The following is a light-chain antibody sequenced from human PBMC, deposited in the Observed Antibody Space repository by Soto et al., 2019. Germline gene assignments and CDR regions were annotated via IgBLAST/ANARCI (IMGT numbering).Light chain of an antibody. CDR2: AAS. J-gene: IGKJ2*01. CDR3: RQCGSSPYT. CDR1: QSVSSSD. Sequence: EIVLTQSPGTLSLSPGERATLSCRASQSVSSSDLAWYQQKPGQAPRLLIYAASSRITGVPDRFSGRGSGADFTLTISRLEPEDFAVYYCRQCGSSPYTFGQGTKLEIK. V-gene: IGKV3-20*01.